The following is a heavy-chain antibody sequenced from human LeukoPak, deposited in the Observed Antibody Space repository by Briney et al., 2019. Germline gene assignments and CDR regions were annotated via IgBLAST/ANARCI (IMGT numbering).Heavy chain of an antibody. D-gene: IGHD6-6*01. CDR2: VDPGGGST. CDR1: GYTFTSFQ. Sequence: ASLKVSCKAFGYTFTSFQIHWVRQAPGQGHVWLGVVDPGGGSTTYAQKFQGRVTMARDTSTSTVYMDLSSLRSEDTAIYYCARGVRRRFDPWGQGTLVTVSS. J-gene: IGHJ5*02. V-gene: IGHV1-46*01. CDR3: ARGVRRRFDP.